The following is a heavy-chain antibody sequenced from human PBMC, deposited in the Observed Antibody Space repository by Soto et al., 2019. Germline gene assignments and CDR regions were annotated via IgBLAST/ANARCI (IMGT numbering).Heavy chain of an antibody. CDR3: ASPTDSSGYHSDY. CDR1: GFTFSSYS. D-gene: IGHD3-22*01. V-gene: IGHV3-21*01. CDR2: ISSSSSYI. Sequence: RRLSCAASGFTFSSYSMNWVRQAPGKGLEWVSSISSSSSYIYYADSVKGRFTISRDNAKNSLYLQMNSLRAEDTAVYYCASPTDSSGYHSDYWGQGTQVTVSS. J-gene: IGHJ4*02.